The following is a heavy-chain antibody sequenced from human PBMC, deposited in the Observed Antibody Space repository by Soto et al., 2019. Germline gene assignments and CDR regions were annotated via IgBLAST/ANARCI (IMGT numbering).Heavy chain of an antibody. J-gene: IGHJ4*02. V-gene: IGHV5-51*01. D-gene: IGHD1-26*01. CDR1: GYTFTNSW. Sequence: ESLKISCTGTGYTFTNSWIAWVRQMPGKGLEWMAMIYPGDSESRYSPSFEDQITISADKSISTAYLQWSSLKASDTAMYYCARHVVGATQAFDYWGQGTLVTVSS. CDR2: IYPGDSES. CDR3: ARHVVGATQAFDY.